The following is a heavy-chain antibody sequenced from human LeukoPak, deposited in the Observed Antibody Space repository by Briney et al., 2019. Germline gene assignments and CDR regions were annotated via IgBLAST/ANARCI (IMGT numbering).Heavy chain of an antibody. D-gene: IGHD3-10*01. J-gene: IGHJ4*02. CDR2: IKQDGSEK. Sequence: GGSLRLSCAASGFTFSSYGMHWVRQAPGKGLEWVANIKQDGSEKYYVDSVKGRFTISRDNAKNSLYLQMSSLRAEDTAVYYCARLLVYNSGGEAFDYWGQGTLVTVSS. CDR3: ARLLVYNSGGEAFDY. V-gene: IGHV3-7*01. CDR1: GFTFSSYG.